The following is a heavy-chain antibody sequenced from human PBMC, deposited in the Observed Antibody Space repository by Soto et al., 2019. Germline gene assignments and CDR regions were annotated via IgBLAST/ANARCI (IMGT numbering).Heavy chain of an antibody. CDR2: MNPNSGNT. V-gene: IGHV1-8*01. J-gene: IGHJ6*02. Sequence: QVQLVQSGAEVKKPGASVKVSCKASGYTFTSYDINWVRQATGQGLEWMGWMNPNSGNTGYAQKFQGRVTMTRNTSIRTAYMALSSLRSEDTAVYYCASAREYYYGVDVWGQATTVTVSS. CDR3: ASAREYYYGVDV. CDR1: GYTFTSYD.